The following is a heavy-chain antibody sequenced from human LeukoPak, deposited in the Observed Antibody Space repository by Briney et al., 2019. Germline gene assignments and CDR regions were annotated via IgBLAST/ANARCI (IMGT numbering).Heavy chain of an antibody. V-gene: IGHV4-4*02. CDR2: IYHSGST. D-gene: IGHD3-22*01. CDR3: ARDKDYYDSSGSFDY. CDR1: GGSISSSNW. J-gene: IGHJ4*02. Sequence: SETLSLTCTVSGGSISSSNWWSWVRQPPGKGLEWMGEIYHSGSTNYNPSLKSRVTRSVDKSKNQFSLKLSSVTAADTAVYYCARDKDYYDSSGSFDYWGQGTLVTVSS.